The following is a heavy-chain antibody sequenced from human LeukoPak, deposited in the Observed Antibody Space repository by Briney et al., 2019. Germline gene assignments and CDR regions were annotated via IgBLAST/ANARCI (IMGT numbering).Heavy chain of an antibody. J-gene: IGHJ6*02. CDR2: ISSSGSTI. D-gene: IGHD3-22*01. CDR1: GFTFSSYE. CDR3: ARDTPQYYYDSSGHYGMDV. V-gene: IGHV3-48*03. Sequence: GGSLRLSCAASGFTFSSYEMNWVRQAPGKGLEWVSYISSSGSTIYYADSVKGRFTISRDNAKNSLYLQMNSLRDEDTAVYYCARDTPQYYYDSSGHYGMDVWGQGTTVTVSS.